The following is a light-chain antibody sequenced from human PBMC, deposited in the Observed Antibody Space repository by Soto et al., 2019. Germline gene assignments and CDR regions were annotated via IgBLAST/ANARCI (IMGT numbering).Light chain of an antibody. CDR2: AAS. V-gene: IGKV1-8*01. J-gene: IGKJ3*01. CDR3: QQYYSYPLT. Sequence: AIRMTQSPSSFSASTGDRVTITCRASQGISSYLAWYQQKPGKAPKLLIYAASTLQSGVPSRFSGSGSGTDFTLTISCLQSEDCATYYCQQYYSYPLTFGPGTKVDI. CDR1: QGISSY.